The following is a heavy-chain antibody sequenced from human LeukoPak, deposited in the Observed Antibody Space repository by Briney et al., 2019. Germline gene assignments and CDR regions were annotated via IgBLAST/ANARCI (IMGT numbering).Heavy chain of an antibody. J-gene: IGHJ4*02. CDR1: GYTFTSYD. V-gene: IGHV1-8*01. Sequence: ASVKVSCKASGYTFTSYDINWVRQATGQGLEWMGWMNPNSGNTGYAQKLQGRVTMTTDTSTSTAYMELRSLRSDDTAVYYCARVFHYYDSSGYYYVFDYWGQGTLVTVSS. CDR2: MNPNSGNT. D-gene: IGHD3-22*01. CDR3: ARVFHYYDSSGYYYVFDY.